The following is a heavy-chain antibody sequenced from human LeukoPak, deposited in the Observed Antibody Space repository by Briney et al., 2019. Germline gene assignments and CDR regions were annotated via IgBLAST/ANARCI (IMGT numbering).Heavy chain of an antibody. CDR1: GGSISSYY. CDR3: ARLKYYYDSSGYRAEYFQH. J-gene: IGHJ1*01. Sequence: PSETLSLTCTVSGGSISSYYRSWIRQPPGKGLEWIGYIYYSGSTNYNPSLKSRVTISVYTSKNQFSLKLSSVTAADTAVYYCARLKYYYDSSGYRAEYFQHWGQGTLVTVSS. CDR2: IYYSGST. D-gene: IGHD3-22*01. V-gene: IGHV4-59*01.